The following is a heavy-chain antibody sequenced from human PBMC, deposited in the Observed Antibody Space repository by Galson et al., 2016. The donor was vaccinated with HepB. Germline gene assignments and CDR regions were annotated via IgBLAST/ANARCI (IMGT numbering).Heavy chain of an antibody. CDR1: GASVNSSNW. D-gene: IGHD2-2*01. CDR2: IYHTGTS. J-gene: IGHJ5*01. CDR3: ARASIFPGARMVFDS. V-gene: IGHV4-4*02. Sequence: SETLSLTCAVSGASVNSSNWWPWVRQAPGTGLEWIGEIYHTGTSNNNPSLLSRFTMSINNSRNLFSLTRNSVTAADTAVYYCARASIFPGARMVFDSWGQGILVTVSS.